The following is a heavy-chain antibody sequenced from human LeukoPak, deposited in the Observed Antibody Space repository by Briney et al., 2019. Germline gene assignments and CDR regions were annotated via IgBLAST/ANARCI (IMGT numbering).Heavy chain of an antibody. Sequence: GGSLRLSCAASGFTFRNYRMNWVRQAPGKGLEWVVNIKQDGSEEYYVDSVKGRFTISRDNAKNSLYLQMNSLRAEDTAVYYCARGRQWLSKGYFDYWGQGTLVTVSS. J-gene: IGHJ4*02. D-gene: IGHD6-19*01. CDR3: ARGRQWLSKGYFDY. CDR2: IKQDGSEE. CDR1: GFTFRNYR. V-gene: IGHV3-7*05.